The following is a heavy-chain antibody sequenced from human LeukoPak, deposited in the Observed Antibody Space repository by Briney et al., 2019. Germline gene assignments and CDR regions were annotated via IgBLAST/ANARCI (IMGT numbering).Heavy chain of an antibody. CDR1: GFTFSSYG. CDR2: ISYDGSNK. V-gene: IGHV3-30*18. CDR3: AKDGLYYYDSSALEYFQH. J-gene: IGHJ1*01. D-gene: IGHD3-22*01. Sequence: GGSLRLSCAASGFTFSSYGMHWVRQAPGKGLEWVAVISYDGSNKYYADSVKGRFTISRDNSKNTLYLQMSSLRAEDTAVYYCAKDGLYYYDSSALEYFQHWGQGTLVTVSS.